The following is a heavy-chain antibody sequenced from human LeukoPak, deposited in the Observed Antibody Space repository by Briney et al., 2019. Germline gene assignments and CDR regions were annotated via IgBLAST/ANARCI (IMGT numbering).Heavy chain of an antibody. J-gene: IGHJ4*02. CDR3: AKLTTS. V-gene: IGHV3-23*01. Sequence: PGGSLRLSCSASGFTFNRFYLHWVRQAPGKGLEWVAVTVGGGDGTYYADSVKGRFTISRDNSNNTLYLQMNSLRAEDTAVYYCAKLTTSWGQGTLVTVSS. D-gene: IGHD4-11*01. CDR1: GFTFNRFY. CDR2: TVGGGDGT.